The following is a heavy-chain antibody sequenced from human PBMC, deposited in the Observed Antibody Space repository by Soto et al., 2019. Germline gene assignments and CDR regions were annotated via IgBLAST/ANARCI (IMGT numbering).Heavy chain of an antibody. CDR1: GGTFSSYT. D-gene: IGHD4-17*01. V-gene: IGHV1-69*02. J-gene: IGHJ4*02. CDR2: IIPILGIA. CDR3: ARGGDYAGGLDY. Sequence: QVQLVQSGAEVKKPGSSVKVSCKASGGTFSSYTISWVRQAPGQGLEWMGRIIPILGIANYAQKFQGRVTITADKSTSTAYMELSSLRSEDTAVYYCARGGDYAGGLDYWGQGTLVTVSS.